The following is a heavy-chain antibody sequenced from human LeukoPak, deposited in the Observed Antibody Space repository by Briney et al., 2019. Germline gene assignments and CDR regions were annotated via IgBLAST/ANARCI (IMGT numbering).Heavy chain of an antibody. Sequence: HPGGSLRLSCAASGFTFSNYGMHWVRQAPGKGLEWVAVISYDGSNKYYADSVKGRFTISRDNSKNTLYLQMNTLRAEDTAVYYCASSFDYGDYDYWGQGTLVTVSS. J-gene: IGHJ4*02. CDR3: ASSFDYGDYDY. D-gene: IGHD4-17*01. V-gene: IGHV3-30*03. CDR1: GFTFSNYG. CDR2: ISYDGSNK.